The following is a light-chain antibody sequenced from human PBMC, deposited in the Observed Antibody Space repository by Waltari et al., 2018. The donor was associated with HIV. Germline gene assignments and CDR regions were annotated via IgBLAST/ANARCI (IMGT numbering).Light chain of an antibody. CDR1: RSDVVGSNH. Sequence: QSALPKPASVSGSPVQSITISCTGTRSDVVGSNHVSWYQQHPGKAPKFMIYEVRNRPSGFSNRFSGSKSGNTASLTISGLQAEDEAYYYCSSYSSSDTHVVFGGGTKLTVL. CDR3: SSYSSSDTHVV. J-gene: IGLJ2*01. V-gene: IGLV2-14*01. CDR2: EVR.